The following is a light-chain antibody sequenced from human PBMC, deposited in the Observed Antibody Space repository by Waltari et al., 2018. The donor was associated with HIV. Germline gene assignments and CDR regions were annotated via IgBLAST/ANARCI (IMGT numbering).Light chain of an antibody. V-gene: IGLV1-40*01. J-gene: IGLJ1*01. Sequence: QSVLTQPPSVSGAPGQRVTISCTGSSSNIGAGYDVHWFQQLPGTAPKLLIYADDTRPSGVPDRFSGSKSGTSASRAITGLQAEDEADYYCQSYDSSLSGSFVFGTGTKVTVL. CDR1: SSNIGAGYD. CDR3: QSYDSSLSGSFV. CDR2: ADD.